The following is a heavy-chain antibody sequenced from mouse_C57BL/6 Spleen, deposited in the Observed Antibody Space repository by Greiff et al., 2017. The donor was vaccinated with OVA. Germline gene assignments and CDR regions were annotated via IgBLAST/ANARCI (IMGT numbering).Heavy chain of an antibody. J-gene: IGHJ1*03. D-gene: IGHD1-1*01. V-gene: IGHV5-16*01. Sequence: EVQRVESEGGLVQPGSSMKLSCTASGFTFSDYYMAWVRQVPEKGLEWVANITYDGSSTYYLDSLKSRFIISRDNAKNILYLQMSSLKSEDTATYYCARDDGSSYDWYFDVWGTGTTVTVSS. CDR1: GFTFSDYY. CDR2: ITYDGSST. CDR3: ARDDGSSYDWYFDV.